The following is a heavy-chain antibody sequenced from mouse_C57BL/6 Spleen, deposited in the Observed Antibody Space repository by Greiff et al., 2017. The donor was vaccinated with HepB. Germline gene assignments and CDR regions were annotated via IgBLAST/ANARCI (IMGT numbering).Heavy chain of an antibody. CDR1: GYTFTSYW. J-gene: IGHJ2*01. CDR3: ASPTGGY. CDR2: IYPGSGST. Sequence: QVHVKQPGAELVKPGASVKMSCKASGYTFTSYWITWVKQRPGQGLEWIGDIYPGSGSTNYTEKFKGKATLTVDTSSSTAYMQLSSLTSEDSAVYDCASPTGGYWGQGTTLTVSS. V-gene: IGHV1-55*01.